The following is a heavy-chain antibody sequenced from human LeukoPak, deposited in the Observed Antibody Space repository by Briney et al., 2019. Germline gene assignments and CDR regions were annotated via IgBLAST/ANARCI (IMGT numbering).Heavy chain of an antibody. CDR1: GYTFTSYG. D-gene: IGHD6-19*01. Sequence: ASVKVSCKASGYTFTSYGISWVRQPRAQGLEWMGWISAYNGNTNYAQKLQGRVTMTTDTSTSTAYMELRSLRSDDTAVYYCARGHSSGWSLWFDPWGQGTLVTVSS. CDR2: ISAYNGNT. CDR3: ARGHSSGWSLWFDP. V-gene: IGHV1-18*01. J-gene: IGHJ5*02.